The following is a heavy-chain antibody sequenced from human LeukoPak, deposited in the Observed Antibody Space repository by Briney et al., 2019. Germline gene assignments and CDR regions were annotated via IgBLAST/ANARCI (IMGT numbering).Heavy chain of an antibody. CDR3: ARDQGPYYYDTRYFDY. CDR1: GFTFNSYS. D-gene: IGHD3-22*01. V-gene: IGHV3-48*01. J-gene: IGHJ4*02. Sequence: PGGSLRLSCATSGFTFNSYSMSWVRQAPGKGLQWVSYISSTTTFIYYADSVKGRFTISRDSVKNSLYLQMNSLRAEDTAVYYCARDQGPYYYDTRYFDYWGQGTLVTVSS. CDR2: ISSTTTFI.